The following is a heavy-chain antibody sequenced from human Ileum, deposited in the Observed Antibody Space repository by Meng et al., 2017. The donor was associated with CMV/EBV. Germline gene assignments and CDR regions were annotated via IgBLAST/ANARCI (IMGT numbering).Heavy chain of an antibody. V-gene: IGHV3-11*04. Sequence: LSLTCATSGFIMRDYYLAWIRQAPGKGLEWISYISGSSNTIYYADSVKGRFTTSRDNAMRSLYLQMNSLRAEDTAVYYCARDRSYKQWLVRSYGMDVWGQGTTVTVSS. D-gene: IGHD6-19*01. J-gene: IGHJ6*02. CDR3: ARDRSYKQWLVRSYGMDV. CDR2: ISGSSNTI. CDR1: GFIMRDYY.